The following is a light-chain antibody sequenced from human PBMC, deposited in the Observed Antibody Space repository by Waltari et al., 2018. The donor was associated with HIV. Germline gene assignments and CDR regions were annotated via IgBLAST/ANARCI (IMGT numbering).Light chain of an antibody. CDR2: DAS. V-gene: IGKV3-15*01. J-gene: IGKJ4*01. CDR3: QQYKYWPLT. Sequence: ETVMTQSPATLSVSPGESATLSCRASQTINTDVAWYQQKPGQTPRLLMSDASSRATGVPDRFSGSGCGTEFTLTISGLQSEDFAVYYCQQYKYWPLTFGGGTKVEIK. CDR1: QTINTD.